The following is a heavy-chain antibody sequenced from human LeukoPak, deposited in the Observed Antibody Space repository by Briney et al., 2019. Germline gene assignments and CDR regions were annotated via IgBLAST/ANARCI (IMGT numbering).Heavy chain of an antibody. V-gene: IGHV3-7*05. CDR3: ARGHYGMDV. J-gene: IGHJ6*02. CDR1: GFTFSNYA. Sequence: GGSLRLSCAASGFTFSNYAMTWVRQAQGKRLEWVASIKQDGSEKYYVDSGKGRFTISRDNAKNSLFLQMNSLRDEDTAVYYCARGHYGMDVWGQGTTVTVSS. CDR2: IKQDGSEK.